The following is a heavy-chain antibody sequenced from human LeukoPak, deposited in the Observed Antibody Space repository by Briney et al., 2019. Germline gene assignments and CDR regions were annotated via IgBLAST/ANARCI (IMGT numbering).Heavy chain of an antibody. CDR2: IYPGDSDT. CDR3: ARQDDFGLDY. D-gene: IGHD3-3*01. CDR1: GSPFSSYW. V-gene: IGHV5-51*01. Sequence: GASLRISSKGSGSPFSSYWIGWVRQTPGKGLEWMGIIYPGDSDTRYSPSLQGQVAISVAKSIAHPHLTCSSRKARDTAIYYCARQDDFGLDYWGQGTLVTVSS. J-gene: IGHJ4*02.